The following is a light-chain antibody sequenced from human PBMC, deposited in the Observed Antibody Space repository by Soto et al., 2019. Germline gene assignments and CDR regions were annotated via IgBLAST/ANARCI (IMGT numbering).Light chain of an antibody. V-gene: IGLV2-14*01. J-gene: IGLJ2*01. Sequence: QSVLTQPASVSGSPGQSVTISCTGTSSDVGGFDFVSWYQKHPGKAPKLVIYEVSLRPSGVSDRFSGSKSANTASLTISGLQAEDDSDYYCSSYTNSGSLVFGGGTKLTVL. CDR1: SSDVGGFDF. CDR2: EVS. CDR3: SSYTNSGSLV.